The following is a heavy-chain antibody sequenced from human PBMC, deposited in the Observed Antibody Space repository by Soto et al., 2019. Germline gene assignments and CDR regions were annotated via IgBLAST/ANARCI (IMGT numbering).Heavy chain of an antibody. CDR1: GYTLTELS. Sequence: ASVKVSCKVSGYTLTELSMHCVRHAPGKGLEWMGGFDPEDGETIYAQKFQGRVTMTEDTSTDTAYMELSSLRSEDTAVYYCATDGRYSSSFYGMDVWGQGTTVTVSS. CDR2: FDPEDGET. D-gene: IGHD6-13*01. J-gene: IGHJ6*02. V-gene: IGHV1-24*01. CDR3: ATDGRYSSSFYGMDV.